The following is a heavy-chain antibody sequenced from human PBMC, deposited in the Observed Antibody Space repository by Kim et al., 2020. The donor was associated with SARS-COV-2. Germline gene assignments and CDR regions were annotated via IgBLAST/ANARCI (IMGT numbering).Heavy chain of an antibody. V-gene: IGHV4-34*01. CDR2: INHSGST. CDR3: ARDDAVMFGGGYGMDV. D-gene: IGHD3-10*02. J-gene: IGHJ6*02. CDR1: GGSFSGYY. Sequence: SETLSLTCAVYGGSFSGYYWSWIRQPPGKGLEWIGEINHSGSTNYNPSLKSRVTISVDTSKNQFSLKLSSVTAADTAVYYCARDDAVMFGGGYGMDVWGQGTTVTVSS.